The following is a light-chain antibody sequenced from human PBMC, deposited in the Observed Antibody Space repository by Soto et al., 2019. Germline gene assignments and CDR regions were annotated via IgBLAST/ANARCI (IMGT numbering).Light chain of an antibody. CDR3: AAWDDSLHGYV. Sequence: QSVRNQPHSASGSPGQRVTISCSGSSSNIGSNTVNWYEQLPGTAPKLLIYSNNQRPSGVPDRFSGSKSGTSASLAISGLQSEDEADYYCAAWDDSLHGYVFATGTKVTVL. CDR1: SSNIGSNT. J-gene: IGLJ1*01. CDR2: SNN. V-gene: IGLV1-44*01.